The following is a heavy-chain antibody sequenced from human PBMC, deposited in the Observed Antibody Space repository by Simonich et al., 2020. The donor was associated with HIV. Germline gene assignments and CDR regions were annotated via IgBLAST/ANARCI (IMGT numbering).Heavy chain of an antibody. CDR3: AKALTRYSSTNAFDI. J-gene: IGHJ3*02. D-gene: IGHD6-13*01. Sequence: EVQLLESGGGLVQPGGSLRLSCAASRFTFSTYAMSWVRQAPGKGLDGVSGISGSGGSTFYANSVKGRFTISRHNSKNTLYLQMNTLRAEDTAVYYCAKALTRYSSTNAFDIWGQGTMVTVSS. CDR1: RFTFSTYA. CDR2: ISGSGGST. V-gene: IGHV3-23*01.